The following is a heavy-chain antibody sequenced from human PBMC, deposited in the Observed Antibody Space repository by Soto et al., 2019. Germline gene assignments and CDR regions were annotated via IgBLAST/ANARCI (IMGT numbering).Heavy chain of an antibody. D-gene: IGHD1-26*01. V-gene: IGHV4-39*01. Sequence: SETLSLTCTVSGGSISSSSYYWGWIRQPPGKGLEWIGSIYYSGSTYYNPSLKSRVTISVDTSKNQFSLKLSSVTAADTAVYYCVTALGATTGSWFDPWGQGTLVTVSS. CDR1: GGSISSSSYY. CDR3: VTALGATTGSWFDP. CDR2: IYYSGST. J-gene: IGHJ5*02.